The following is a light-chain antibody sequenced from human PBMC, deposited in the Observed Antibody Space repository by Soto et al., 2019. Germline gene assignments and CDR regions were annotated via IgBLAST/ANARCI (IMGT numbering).Light chain of an antibody. V-gene: IGLV2-23*01. CDR3: CSYAGNSTWV. Sequence: QPVLTQPASVSGSPRQSITISCTGTSSDVGSYNLVSWYQQHPGKAPKLIIYEATKRPAGVSIRFSGSKSGNTASLTISGLQTEDEADYYCCSYAGNSTWVFGGGTKLTVL. CDR1: SSDVGSYNL. CDR2: EAT. J-gene: IGLJ3*02.